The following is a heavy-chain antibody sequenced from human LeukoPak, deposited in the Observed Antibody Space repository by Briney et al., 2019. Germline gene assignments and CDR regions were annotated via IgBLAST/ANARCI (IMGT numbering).Heavy chain of an antibody. CDR1: GFTFSSYS. CDR2: ISSSSSTI. D-gene: IGHD4/OR15-4a*01. CDR3: ARRAGAYSHPYDY. Sequence: GGSLRLSCAASGFTFSSYSMNWVRQAPGKGLEWVSYISSSSSTIYYADSVKGRFTISRDNARNSLYLQMNSLRAEDTAVYYCARRAGAYSHPYDYWGQGTLVTVSS. V-gene: IGHV3-48*04. J-gene: IGHJ4*02.